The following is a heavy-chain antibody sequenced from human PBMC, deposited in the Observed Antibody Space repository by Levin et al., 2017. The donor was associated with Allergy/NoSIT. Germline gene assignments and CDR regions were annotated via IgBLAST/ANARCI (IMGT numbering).Heavy chain of an antibody. CDR3: ASISGGYTYHGMDV. D-gene: IGHD6-25*01. Sequence: SETLSLTCSVSGGSISSSSHYWAWIRQPPGKGLEWIGHIYYSGSTYTNPSLKSRVTMSVDTSKSQFSLKLSLVTAAATALYFCASISGGYTYHGMDVWGQGTSVTVSS. CDR2: IYYSGST. V-gene: IGHV4-39*07. J-gene: IGHJ6*02. CDR1: GGSISSSSHY.